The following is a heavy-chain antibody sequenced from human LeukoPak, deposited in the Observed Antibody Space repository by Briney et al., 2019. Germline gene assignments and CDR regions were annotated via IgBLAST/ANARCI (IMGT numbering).Heavy chain of an antibody. Sequence: SGGSLRLSCAASGFTFNDYGMHCVRQAPGKGLEWVANIKEDGSDKYYVDSVKGRFTISRDNSKNSLYLQMNSLRAEDTAVYYCARVITVYNDYEEVAEYFQHWGQGTLVIVSS. CDR2: IKEDGSDK. V-gene: IGHV3-7*01. CDR1: GFTFNDYG. D-gene: IGHD4-17*01. J-gene: IGHJ1*01. CDR3: ARVITVYNDYEEVAEYFQH.